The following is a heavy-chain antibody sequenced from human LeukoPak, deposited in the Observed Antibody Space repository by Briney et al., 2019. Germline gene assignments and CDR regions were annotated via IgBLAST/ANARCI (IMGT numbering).Heavy chain of an antibody. J-gene: IGHJ3*02. Sequence: GGSLRLSCAASGFTVSSNYMSWVRQAPGKGLEWVSVIYSGGSTYYADSVKGRFTISRDNSKNTLYLQMNSLRAEDTAVYCCAREMAAGHYHDAFDIWGQGTMVTVSS. V-gene: IGHV3-66*01. CDR2: IYSGGST. CDR1: GFTVSSNY. CDR3: AREMAAGHYHDAFDI. D-gene: IGHD6-13*01.